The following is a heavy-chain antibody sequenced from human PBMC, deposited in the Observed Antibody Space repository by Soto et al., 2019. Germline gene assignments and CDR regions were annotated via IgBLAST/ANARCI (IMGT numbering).Heavy chain of an antibody. Sequence: LSLTCAVYGGSFSGYYWSWIRQPPGKGLEWIGEINHSGSSNYNPSLKSRVTISVDTSKKQFSLKLRSVTAADTAVYYCARGPYYDFWSGARTYNWFDPWGRGTLVTVSS. V-gene: IGHV4-34*01. D-gene: IGHD3-3*01. CDR1: GGSFSGYY. J-gene: IGHJ5*02. CDR3: ARGPYYDFWSGARTYNWFDP. CDR2: INHSGSS.